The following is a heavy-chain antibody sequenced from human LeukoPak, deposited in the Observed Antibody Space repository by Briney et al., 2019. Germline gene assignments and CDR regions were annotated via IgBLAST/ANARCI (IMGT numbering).Heavy chain of an antibody. CDR2: ISGSGGST. CDR3: VKEGGLGYTYGFDY. D-gene: IGHD5-18*01. J-gene: IGHJ4*02. CDR1: GFTFSTYA. V-gene: IGHV3-23*01. Sequence: GGSLRRSCAASGFTFSTYAVSWVRQAPGKGLEWVSAISGSGGSTYYADSVKGRLTISRDNSKNTVYPQMSSLRAEDTAVYYCVKEGGLGYTYGFDYWGQGTLVTVSS.